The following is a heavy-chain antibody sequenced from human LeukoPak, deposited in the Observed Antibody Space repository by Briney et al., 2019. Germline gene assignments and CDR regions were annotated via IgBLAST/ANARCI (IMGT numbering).Heavy chain of an antibody. V-gene: IGHV3-64D*06. Sequence: GGSLRLSCSVSGLTFSSYAMHWVRQAPGKGPEYVSAITTDGGSTNYADSVKGRFTISRDNSTNPLYLQMSSVGPEGTAGYHCVKDRAQWLAPLGYWGQGTLVTVSS. CDR2: ITTDGGST. CDR3: VKDRAQWLAPLGY. J-gene: IGHJ4*02. CDR1: GLTFSSYA. D-gene: IGHD6-19*01.